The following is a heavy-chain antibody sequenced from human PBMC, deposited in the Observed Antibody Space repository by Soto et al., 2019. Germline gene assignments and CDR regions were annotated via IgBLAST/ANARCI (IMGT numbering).Heavy chain of an antibody. V-gene: IGHV1-69*08. D-gene: IGHD3-22*01. CDR2: IIPILGIA. Sequence: QVQLVQSGAEVKKPGSSVKVSCKASGGTFSSYTISWVRQAPGQGLEWMGRIIPILGIANYAQKFQGRVTITADKCTSTAYMELSSLRSEDTAVYYCARDRVVVVITRDHDAFDIWGQGTMVTVSS. CDR1: GGTFSSYT. J-gene: IGHJ3*02. CDR3: ARDRVVVVITRDHDAFDI.